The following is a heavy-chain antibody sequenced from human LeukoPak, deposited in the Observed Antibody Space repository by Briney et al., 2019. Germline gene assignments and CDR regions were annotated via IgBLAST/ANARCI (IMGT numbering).Heavy chain of an antibody. V-gene: IGHV3-30-3*01. CDR3: ARDRKSDTVKDY. Sequence: GGSLKLSCAASGFTFSSYAMHWVRQAPGKGLEWVAVISYDGSNKYYADSVKGRFTISRDNSKNTLYLQMNSLRAEDTAVYYCARDRKSDTVKDYWGQGTLVTVSS. D-gene: IGHD5-18*01. CDR2: ISYDGSNK. J-gene: IGHJ4*02. CDR1: GFTFSSYA.